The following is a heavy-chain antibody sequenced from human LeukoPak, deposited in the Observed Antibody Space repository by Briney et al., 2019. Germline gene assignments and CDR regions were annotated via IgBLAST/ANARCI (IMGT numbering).Heavy chain of an antibody. CDR2: IWYDGSNK. CDR3: AKDQTGAGVSFDY. D-gene: IGHD2-21*01. CDR1: GFTFSSYG. V-gene: IGHV3-33*06. Sequence: GGSLRLSCAASGFTFSSYGMHWVRQAPGKGLEWVAVIWYDGSNKYYADSVKGRFTISRDNSKNTLYLQMNSLRAEDTAVYYCAKDQTGAGVSFDYWGQGTLVTVSS. J-gene: IGHJ4*02.